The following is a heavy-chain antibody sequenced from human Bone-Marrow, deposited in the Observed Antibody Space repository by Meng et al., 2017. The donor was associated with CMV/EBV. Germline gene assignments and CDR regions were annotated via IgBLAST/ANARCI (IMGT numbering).Heavy chain of an antibody. D-gene: IGHD6-19*01. Sequence: GGSLRLSCAASGFSFDDYAMHWVRQAPGKGLEWVSGISWNSGNIGYADSVKGRFTISRDNAKNSLYLQMNSLRTEDTALYYWVKDMYSSWSYGMDVWGQGTTVTVSS. V-gene: IGHV3-9*01. CDR1: GFSFDDYA. CDR2: ISWNSGNI. J-gene: IGHJ6*02. CDR3: VKDMYSSWSYGMDV.